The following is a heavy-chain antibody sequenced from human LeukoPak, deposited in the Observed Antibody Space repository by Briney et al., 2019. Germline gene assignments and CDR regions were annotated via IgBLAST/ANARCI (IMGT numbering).Heavy chain of an antibody. J-gene: IGHJ6*02. CDR2: ISSSSSYT. Sequence: GGSLRLSCAASGFTFSDYYMSWIRQAPGKGLEWVSYISSSSSYTNYADSVKGRFTISRDNAKNSLYPQMNSLRAEDTAVYYCARDRLDGYCSSTSCYDYYYYGMDVWGQGTTVTVSS. V-gene: IGHV3-11*05. D-gene: IGHD2-2*03. CDR3: ARDRLDGYCSSTSCYDYYYYGMDV. CDR1: GFTFSDYY.